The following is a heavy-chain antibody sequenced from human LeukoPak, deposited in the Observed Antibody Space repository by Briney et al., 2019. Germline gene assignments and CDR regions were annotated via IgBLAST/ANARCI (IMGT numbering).Heavy chain of an antibody. Sequence: PSETLSLTCTVSGGSISSYYWTWIRQPPGKGLEWIGYIYYSGSTNYNPSLMSRVTMSVDTSKNQFSLKLSSVTAADTAVYYCARAPPAAIVYYYYGMDVWGQGTTVTVSS. V-gene: IGHV4-59*01. CDR3: ARAPPAAIVYYYYGMDV. CDR2: IYYSGST. J-gene: IGHJ6*02. CDR1: GGSISSYY. D-gene: IGHD2-2*01.